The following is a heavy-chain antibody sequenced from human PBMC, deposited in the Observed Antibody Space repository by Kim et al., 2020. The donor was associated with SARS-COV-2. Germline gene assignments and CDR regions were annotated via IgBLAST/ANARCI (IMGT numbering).Heavy chain of an antibody. D-gene: IGHD5-12*01. J-gene: IGHJ4*02. CDR3: ARAPTINSGYDHIDY. CDR2: INHSGST. Sequence: SETLSLTCAVYGGSFSGYYWTWIRQPPGKGLEWIGEINHSGSTNYNPSLKSRVTMSVDTSKNQFSLKLSSVTAADTAVYYCARAPTINSGYDHIDYWGQGTLVTVSS. CDR1: GGSFSGYY. V-gene: IGHV4-34*01.